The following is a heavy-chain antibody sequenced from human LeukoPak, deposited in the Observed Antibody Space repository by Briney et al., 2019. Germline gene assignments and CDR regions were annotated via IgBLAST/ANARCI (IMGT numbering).Heavy chain of an antibody. J-gene: IGHJ4*02. Sequence: ASVKVSCKASGYTFTSYDINWVRQATGQGLEWMGWMNSNSGNTGYARKFQGRVTMTRNTSISTAYMELSSLRSEDTAVYYCATGSRPVWFVGDFDYWGQGTLVTVSS. CDR1: GYTFTSYD. CDR2: MNSNSGNT. CDR3: ATGSRPVWFVGDFDY. D-gene: IGHD3-10*01. V-gene: IGHV1-8*01.